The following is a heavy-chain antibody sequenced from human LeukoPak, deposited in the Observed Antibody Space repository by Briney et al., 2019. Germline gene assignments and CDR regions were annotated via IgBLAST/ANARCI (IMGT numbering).Heavy chain of an antibody. CDR1: GFTFSSYS. J-gene: IGHJ4*02. V-gene: IGHV3-30*18. CDR2: ISYDGSNK. D-gene: IGHD3-10*01. CDR3: AKNGRVRRVVKDLLDY. Sequence: GGSLRLSCAASGFTFSSYSMNWVRQAPGKGLEWVAVISYDGSNKYYADSVKGRFTISRDNSKNTLYLQMNSLRAEDTAVYYCAKNGRVRRVVKDLLDYRGQGTLVTVSS.